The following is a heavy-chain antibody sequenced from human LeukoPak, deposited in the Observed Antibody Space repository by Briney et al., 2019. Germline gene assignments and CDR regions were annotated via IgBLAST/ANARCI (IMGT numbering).Heavy chain of an antibody. CDR3: AKGPLRGTAAAIDY. CDR1: GFTFNNYG. V-gene: IGHV3-30*18. D-gene: IGHD2-2*01. CDR2: ISYDGRNK. J-gene: IGHJ4*02. Sequence: GKSLRLSCADSGFTFNNYGMHWARQAPGRGLEWVAVISYDGRNKHYPDSVKGRFTISRDISTDTLWLQMDSLRTEDTAVYYCAKGPLRGTAAAIDYWGQGTLVTVSS.